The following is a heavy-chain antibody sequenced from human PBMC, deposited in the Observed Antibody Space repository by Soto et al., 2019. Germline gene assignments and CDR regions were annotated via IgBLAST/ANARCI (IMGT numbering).Heavy chain of an antibody. D-gene: IGHD2-15*01. CDR3: ARDRCFDGSCYSASDS. CDR1: GFSFSTYD. J-gene: IGHJ5*01. CDR2: ISTTIFTI. Sequence: GGSLRLSCAASGFSFSTYDMDWVRQAPGKAPEWIAHISTTIFTIYYADSVKGRFTISRDNARNSLYLEMKSLRDEDTAVYYCARDRCFDGSCYSASDSWGQGIMVTVSS. V-gene: IGHV3-48*02.